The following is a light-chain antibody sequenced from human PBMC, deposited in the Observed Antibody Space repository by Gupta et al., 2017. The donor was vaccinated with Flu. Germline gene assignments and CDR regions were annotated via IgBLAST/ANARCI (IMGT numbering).Light chain of an antibody. CDR2: WAS. CDR3: QQYYKSPPYT. J-gene: IGKJ2*01. Sequence: DIVLTQSPGSLAVSLGERGTINCRSTQSVLYSSNNKNYLAWYQQKPGQPPKLLIYWASTRESGVPDRFSGSGSGTDFTLTISSRQADDVAVYYGQQYYKSPPYTFGQGTKLEIK. V-gene: IGKV4-1*01. CDR1: QSVLYSSNNKNY.